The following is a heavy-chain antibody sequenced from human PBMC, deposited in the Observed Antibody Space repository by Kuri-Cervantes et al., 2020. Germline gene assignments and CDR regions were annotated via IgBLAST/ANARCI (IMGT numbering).Heavy chain of an antibody. V-gene: IGHV3-30*18. Sequence: GGSLRLSCAASGFTFSSYGMHWVRQAPGKGLEWVAVISYDGSNKYYADSVKGRFTISRDNSKNTLYLQMNSLRPDDTAIYSCAKDFRWRVHSFDSWGPGTVVTVSS. CDR3: AKDFRWRVHSFDS. CDR1: GFTFSSYG. CDR2: ISYDGSNK. J-gene: IGHJ4*02. D-gene: IGHD6-19*01.